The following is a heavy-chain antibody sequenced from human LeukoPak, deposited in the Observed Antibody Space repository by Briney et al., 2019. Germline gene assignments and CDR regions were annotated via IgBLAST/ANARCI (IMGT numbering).Heavy chain of an antibody. Sequence: ASVKVSCKASGYTFTGYYMHWVRQAPGQGLEWVGRINPNSGGTNYAQKFQGRVTMTRDTSISTAYMELCRLRSDDTAVYYCARLTMVVSPVDYWGQGTLVTVSS. V-gene: IGHV1-2*06. CDR1: GYTFTGYY. CDR3: ARLTMVVSPVDY. D-gene: IGHD4-23*01. CDR2: INPNSGGT. J-gene: IGHJ4*02.